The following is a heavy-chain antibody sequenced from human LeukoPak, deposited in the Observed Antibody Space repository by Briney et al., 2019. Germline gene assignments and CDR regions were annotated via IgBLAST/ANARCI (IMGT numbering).Heavy chain of an antibody. J-gene: IGHJ3*01. Sequence: GGSLRLSRSGSGLTFVTPNIHSVRQAPGKGLEYVSAISYNGDSTYYVDSVKGRFTISRDNSKNTLDLQMSSLRPEDTAVYYCASNRETQAQLWGPGTLVTVSS. CDR3: ASNRETQAQL. CDR1: GLTFVTPN. CDR2: ISYNGDST. V-gene: IGHV3-64D*09. D-gene: IGHD1-14*01.